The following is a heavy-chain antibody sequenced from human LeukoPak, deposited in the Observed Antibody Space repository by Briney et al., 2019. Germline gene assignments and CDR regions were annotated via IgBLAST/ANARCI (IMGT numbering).Heavy chain of an antibody. J-gene: IGHJ6*03. Sequence: PGGSLRLSCAASGFTFSSYWMSWVRQAPGKGLEWVAFIRYDGSNKYYADSVKGRFTISRDNSKNTLYLQMNSLRAEDTAVYYCAKDSNDIVVVPAAIAYYYYYYMDVWGKGTTVTISS. D-gene: IGHD2-2*01. CDR2: IRYDGSNK. CDR1: GFTFSSYW. CDR3: AKDSNDIVVVPAAIAYYYYYYMDV. V-gene: IGHV3-30*02.